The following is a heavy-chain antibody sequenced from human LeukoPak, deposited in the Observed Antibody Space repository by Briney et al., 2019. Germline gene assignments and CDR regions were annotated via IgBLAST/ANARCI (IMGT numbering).Heavy chain of an antibody. J-gene: IGHJ2*01. CDR2: IRYDGSNK. V-gene: IGHV3-30*02. CDR1: GFTFSSYG. Sequence: PGGSLRLSCAASGFTFSSYGMHWVRQAPGKGLEWVAFIRYDGSNKYYADSVKGRFTISRDNSKNTLYLQMNSLRAEDTAVYYCAKDLDLMYADFDLWGRGTLVTVSS. D-gene: IGHD2-8*01. CDR3: AKDLDLMYADFDL.